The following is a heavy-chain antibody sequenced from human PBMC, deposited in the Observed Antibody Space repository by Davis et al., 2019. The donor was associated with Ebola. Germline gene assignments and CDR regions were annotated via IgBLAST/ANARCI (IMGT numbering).Heavy chain of an antibody. CDR2: IKQVGSEK. J-gene: IGHJ4*02. V-gene: IGHV3-7*01. Sequence: GESLKISCAASGFTFSSYWMSWVRQAPGQGLEWVANIKQVGSEKYYVDSVKGRFTISRDNAKNSLYLQMNRLRAEDTAVYYCAREMAPSYFDYWGQGTLVTVSS. CDR3: AREMAPSYFDY. D-gene: IGHD5-24*01. CDR1: GFTFSSYW.